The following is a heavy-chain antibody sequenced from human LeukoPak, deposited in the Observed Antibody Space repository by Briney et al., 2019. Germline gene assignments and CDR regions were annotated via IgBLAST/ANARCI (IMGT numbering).Heavy chain of an antibody. J-gene: IGHJ4*02. D-gene: IGHD3-22*01. V-gene: IGHV4-34*01. Sequence: SETLSLTCAVYVESFCGYHWSWIRQPPWKGREWLGEINHSGSTYYNPSLKSRVTISVDSSKNQFSLKLTSVTAADTAVYYCATLGEYYDRSGYYYNWGQGTLVTVSS. CDR2: INHSGST. CDR1: VESFCGYH. CDR3: ATLGEYYDRSGYYYN.